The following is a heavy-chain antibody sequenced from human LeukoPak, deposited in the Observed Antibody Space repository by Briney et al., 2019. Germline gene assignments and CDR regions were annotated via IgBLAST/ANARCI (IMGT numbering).Heavy chain of an antibody. CDR3: TSRYCTTTNCYSFDN. J-gene: IGHJ3*02. V-gene: IGHV3-74*01. CDR2: INSDGSST. CDR1: GFTFSSYW. D-gene: IGHD2-2*01. Sequence: PGGSLRLSCAASGFTFSSYWMHWVRQAPGKGLVWVSRINSDGSSTSYADSVKGRFTISRDNAKNTLYLQMNSLRVEDTAVYYCTSRYCTTTNCYSFDNWGQGTMVTVSS.